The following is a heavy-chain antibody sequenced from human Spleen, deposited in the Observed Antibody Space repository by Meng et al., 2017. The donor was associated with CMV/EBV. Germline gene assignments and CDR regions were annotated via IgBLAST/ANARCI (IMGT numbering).Heavy chain of an antibody. D-gene: IGHD1-26*01. V-gene: IGHV4-4*08. CDR1: GDSISSYY. J-gene: IGHJ4*02. CDR2: ISNNGRT. CDR3: AREMVSGSGSNYVLGTRTGLDY. Sequence: SETLSLTCTVSGDSISSYYWNWIRQSPGKGLEWIGYISNNGRTNHNPSLKSRVTISVDTSKNHFSLKLSSVTAADTAVYYCAREMVSGSGSNYVLGTRTGLDYWGQGTLVTVSS.